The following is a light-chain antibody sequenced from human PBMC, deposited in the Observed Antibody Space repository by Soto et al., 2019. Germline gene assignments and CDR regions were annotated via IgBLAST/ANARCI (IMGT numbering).Light chain of an antibody. V-gene: IGLV2-11*01. CDR2: DFT. CDR1: SSDVGGHSY. CDR3: CSYAGSYVV. Sequence: QSALTQPRSVSGSPGQSVAISCTGTSSDVGGHSYVSWYQHHPGKAPKLMIYDFTKRPSGVPDRLSGSKSGNTASLTISGLQAEDECDYYCCSYAGSYVVFGGGTQLTVL. J-gene: IGLJ2*01.